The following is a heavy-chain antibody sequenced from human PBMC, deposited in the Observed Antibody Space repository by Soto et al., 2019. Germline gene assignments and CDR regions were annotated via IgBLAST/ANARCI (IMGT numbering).Heavy chain of an antibody. CDR2: IYHSGST. V-gene: IGHV4-38-2*02. CDR1: GYSISSGYY. J-gene: IGHJ5*02. Sequence: SETLSLTCAVSGYSISSGYYWGWIRQPPGKGLEWIGSIYHSGSTYYNPSLKSRVTISVDTSKNQFSLKLSSVTAADTAVYYCARDRSAGTYYDFWSGYYTGIDWFDPWGQGTLATVSS. D-gene: IGHD3-3*01. CDR3: ARDRSAGTYYDFWSGYYTGIDWFDP.